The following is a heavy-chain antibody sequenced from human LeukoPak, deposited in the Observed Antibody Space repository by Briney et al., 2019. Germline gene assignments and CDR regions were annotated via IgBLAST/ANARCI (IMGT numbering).Heavy chain of an antibody. Sequence: ASVKVSCKASGYTFTRYYIHWVRQAPGQGLEWMGFINPGGVSTRYAEKFQGRVTMTRDTSTTTVYMDLSSLRSEDTAVYYCARDRSTSADGSGFNFWENYYYAMDVWGRGTTVTASS. J-gene: IGHJ6*02. CDR1: GYTFTRYY. D-gene: IGHD3-10*01. CDR2: INPGGVST. CDR3: ARDRSTSADGSGFNFWENYYYAMDV. V-gene: IGHV1-46*01.